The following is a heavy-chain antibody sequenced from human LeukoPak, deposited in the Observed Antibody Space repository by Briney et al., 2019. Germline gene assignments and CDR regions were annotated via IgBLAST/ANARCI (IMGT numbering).Heavy chain of an antibody. CDR1: GGTFSSYA. D-gene: IGHD6-6*01. J-gene: IGHJ5*02. CDR3: ARESIAARRGNGWFDP. Sequence: GASVKVSCKASGGTFSSYAISWVRQAPGQGLEWMGGIIPIFGTANYAQKFQGRVTITTDESTSTAYMELSSLRSEDTAMYYCARESIAARRGNGWFDPWGQGTLVTVSS. CDR2: IIPIFGTA. V-gene: IGHV1-69*05.